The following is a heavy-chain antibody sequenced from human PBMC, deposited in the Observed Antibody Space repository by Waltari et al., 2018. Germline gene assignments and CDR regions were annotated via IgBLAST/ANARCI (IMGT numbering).Heavy chain of an antibody. Sequence: QVQLVESGGGVVQPGRSLGLSCAASGFTFSDYGIHWVRQAPGKGLEWVAVIWYDGSFKYYADSVKGRFTISRDNSKNTLYLQMNSLRAEDTAVYYCARDFDHGHAGFCDYWGQGTLVTVSS. CDR3: ARDFDHGHAGFCDY. CDR2: IWYDGSFK. J-gene: IGHJ4*02. V-gene: IGHV3-33*01. D-gene: IGHD3-10*01. CDR1: GFTFSDYG.